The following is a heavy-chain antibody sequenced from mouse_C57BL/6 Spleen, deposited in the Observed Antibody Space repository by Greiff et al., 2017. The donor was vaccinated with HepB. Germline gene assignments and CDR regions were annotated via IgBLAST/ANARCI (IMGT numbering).Heavy chain of an antibody. Sequence: DVMLVESGGGLVKPGGSLKLSCAASGFTFSSYAMSWVRQTPEKRLEWVATISDGGSYTYYPDNVKGRFTISRDNAKNNLYLQMSHLKSEDTAMYYCARAYGSSSLFAYWGQGTLVTVSA. CDR2: ISDGGSYT. J-gene: IGHJ3*01. CDR1: GFTFSSYA. V-gene: IGHV5-4*03. CDR3: ARAYGSSSLFAY. D-gene: IGHD1-1*01.